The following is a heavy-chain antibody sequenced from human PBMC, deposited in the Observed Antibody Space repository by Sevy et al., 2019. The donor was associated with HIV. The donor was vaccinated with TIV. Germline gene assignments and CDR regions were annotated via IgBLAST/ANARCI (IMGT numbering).Heavy chain of an antibody. CDR1: DISINSGGYY. CDR3: ARGRASWSKATPFDY. V-gene: IGHV4-31*03. Sequence: SETLSLTCTVSDISINSGGYYWTWIRQRPGEGLEWIGNIYHSGSTSYTPSLESRLTISIDTPKNQFSLNLRSVTAADTAVYFCARGRASWSKATPFDYWGQGTLVTVSS. CDR2: IYHSGST. J-gene: IGHJ4*02.